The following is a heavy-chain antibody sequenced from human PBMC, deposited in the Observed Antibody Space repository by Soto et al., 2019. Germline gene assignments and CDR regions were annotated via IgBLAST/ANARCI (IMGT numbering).Heavy chain of an antibody. CDR1: GGSISSYY. J-gene: IGHJ5*02. D-gene: IGHD3-3*01. V-gene: IGHV4-59*08. CDR2: IYYSGST. Sequence: PSETLSLTCTVSGGSISSYYWSWIRQPPGKGLEWIGYIYYSGSTNYNPSLKSRVTISVDTSKNQFSLKLSSVTAADTAVYYCARNKVTIFEIGWFDPWGQGTLVTVSS. CDR3: ARNKVTIFEIGWFDP.